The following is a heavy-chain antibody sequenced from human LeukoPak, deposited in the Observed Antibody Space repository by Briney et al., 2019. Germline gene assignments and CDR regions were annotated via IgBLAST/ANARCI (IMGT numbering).Heavy chain of an antibody. CDR1: GGSIRSYY. CDR3: ARSHRDGYNYFDY. V-gene: IGHV4-59*08. J-gene: IGHJ4*02. D-gene: IGHD5-24*01. CDR2: IYYSGST. Sequence: SETLSLTCTVSGGSIRSYYWSWMRQPPGKGLEWIGYIYYSGSTYYNPSLKSRVTISVDTSKNQFSLKLSSVTAADTAVYYCARSHRDGYNYFDYWGQGTLVTVSS.